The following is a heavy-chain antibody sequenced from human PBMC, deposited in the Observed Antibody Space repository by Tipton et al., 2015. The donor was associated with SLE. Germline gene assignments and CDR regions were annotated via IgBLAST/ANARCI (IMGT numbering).Heavy chain of an antibody. CDR3: AKDRITMIVH. Sequence: SLRLSCAASGFTFDDYAMHWVRQAPGKGLEWVSGISWNSGSIDYTDSVKGRFTISRDNAKNTLYLQMNSLRAEDTAVYYCAKDRITMIVHWGQGTLVTVSS. D-gene: IGHD3-22*01. CDR2: ISWNSGSI. V-gene: IGHV3-9*01. CDR1: GFTFDDYA. J-gene: IGHJ4*02.